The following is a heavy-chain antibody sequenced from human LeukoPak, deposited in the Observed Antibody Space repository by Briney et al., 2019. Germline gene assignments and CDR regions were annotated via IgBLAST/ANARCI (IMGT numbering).Heavy chain of an antibody. CDR2: IRYDGSNK. V-gene: IGHV3-30*02. J-gene: IGHJ4*02. CDR3: AKSTIFGVVIISDRDYFDY. D-gene: IGHD3-3*01. Sequence: GGXLRLSCAASGFTFSSYGMHWVRQAPGKGLEWVAFIRYDGSNKYYADSVKGRFTISRDNSKNTLYLQMNSLRAEDTAVYYCAKSTIFGVVIISDRDYFDYWGQGTLVTVSS. CDR1: GFTFSSYG.